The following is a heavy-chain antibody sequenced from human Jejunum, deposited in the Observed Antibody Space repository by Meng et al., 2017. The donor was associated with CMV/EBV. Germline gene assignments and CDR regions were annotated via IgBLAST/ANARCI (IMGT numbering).Heavy chain of an antibody. CDR1: DVSITAYF. CDR3: ARAIEGATLDAFDV. J-gene: IGHJ3*01. V-gene: IGHV4-59*01. Sequence: VSDVSITAYFWSWVRPPPGKTLEWIDYINHSRGTYLNPSHQSRVTISLDTSKKQVSLRLTSVTTADAAVYYCARAIEGATLDAFDVWGQGTVVTVSS. CDR2: INHSRGT. D-gene: IGHD1-26*01.